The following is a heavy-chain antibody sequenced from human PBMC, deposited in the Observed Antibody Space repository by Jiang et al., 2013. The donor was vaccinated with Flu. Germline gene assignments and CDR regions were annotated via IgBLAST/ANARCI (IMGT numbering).Heavy chain of an antibody. CDR1: GFIFSNYG. V-gene: IGHV3-33*01. CDR3: ARDADTSTHYSYFDF. CDR2: IWYDGSNK. D-gene: IGHD3-22*01. Sequence: QLVESGGGVVQPGRSLRLSCAASGFIFSNYGIHWVRQAPGKGLEWVAVIWYDGSNKYYVDSVKGRFTISRDNSKVYLEMNSLRAEDTALYYCARDADTSTHYSYFDFWGQGTQVTVSS. J-gene: IGHJ4*02.